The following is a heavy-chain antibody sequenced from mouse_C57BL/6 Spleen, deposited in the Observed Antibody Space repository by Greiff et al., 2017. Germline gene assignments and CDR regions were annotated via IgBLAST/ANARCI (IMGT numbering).Heavy chain of an antibody. J-gene: IGHJ4*01. D-gene: IGHD1-1*01. V-gene: IGHV1-55*01. Sequence: QVQLQQPGAELVKPGASVKMSCTASGYTFTSYWITWVKQRPGQGLEWIGDIYPGSGSTNYNEKFKSKATLTVDTSSSTAYMQLSSLTSEDSAVYYCARHYYCSSNYYAMDYWGQGTSITVSS. CDR1: GYTFTSYW. CDR2: IYPGSGST. CDR3: ARHYYCSSNYYAMDY.